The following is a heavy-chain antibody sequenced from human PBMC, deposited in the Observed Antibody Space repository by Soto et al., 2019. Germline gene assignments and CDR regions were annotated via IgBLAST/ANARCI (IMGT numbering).Heavy chain of an antibody. Sequence: EVQLLESGGGLVQPGGSLRLSCAASGFTFSSYAMSWVRQAPGKGLEWVSAISGSGGSTYYADSVKGRFTISRDNSKNTLYLQMNSLRAEDTAVYYCAKVPTVDGTTVTSWFDPWGQGTLVTVSS. D-gene: IGHD4-17*01. J-gene: IGHJ5*02. CDR1: GFTFSSYA. CDR3: AKVPTVDGTTVTSWFDP. V-gene: IGHV3-23*01. CDR2: ISGSGGST.